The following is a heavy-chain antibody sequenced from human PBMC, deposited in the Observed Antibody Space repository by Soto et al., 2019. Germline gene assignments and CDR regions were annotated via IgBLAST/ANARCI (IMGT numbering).Heavy chain of an antibody. Sequence: GGSLRLSCAASGFTFSTYEMNWVRQAPGKGLEWISYISSSGSSIYYADSVKGRFTISRDNAWNSLHLQMNSLRVEDTAVYYCARDRVRGAHRLNYYYGMDVWGQGTRVTVSS. V-gene: IGHV3-48*03. CDR2: ISSSGSSI. CDR1: GFTFSTYE. J-gene: IGHJ6*02. D-gene: IGHD3-10*01. CDR3: ARDRVRGAHRLNYYYGMDV.